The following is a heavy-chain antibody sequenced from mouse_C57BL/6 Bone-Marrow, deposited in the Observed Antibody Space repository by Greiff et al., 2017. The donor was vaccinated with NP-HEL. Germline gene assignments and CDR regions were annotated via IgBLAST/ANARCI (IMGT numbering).Heavy chain of an antibody. D-gene: IGHD1-1*01. CDR3: ARRSHGSSYDCYAMDY. CDR2: INPSGGYT. Sequence: QVQLQQSGAELARPGASVKMSCKASGYTFNSYTMHWVKQRPGQGLEWIGYINPSGGYTKYNQKFKDKAKLTADNSSSTAYMQLSSLTSEDSAVYYCARRSHGSSYDCYAMDYWGQGTAVTVSS. V-gene: IGHV1-4*01. CDR1: GYTFNSYT. J-gene: IGHJ4*01.